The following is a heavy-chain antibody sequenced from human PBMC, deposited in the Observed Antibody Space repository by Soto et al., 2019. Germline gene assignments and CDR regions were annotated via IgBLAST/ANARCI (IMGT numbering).Heavy chain of an antibody. CDR1: GYTFTSYG. CDR2: ISAYNGNT. CDR3: ARVKLYSSGWYRYYYGMDV. V-gene: IGHV1-18*01. D-gene: IGHD6-19*01. J-gene: IGHJ6*02. Sequence: ASVKVSCKASGYTFTSYGISWVRQAPGQGLEWMGWISAYNGNTNYAQKLQGRVTMTTDTSTSTAYMELRSLRSDDTAVYYCARVKLYSSGWYRYYYGMDVWGQGXTVTVYS.